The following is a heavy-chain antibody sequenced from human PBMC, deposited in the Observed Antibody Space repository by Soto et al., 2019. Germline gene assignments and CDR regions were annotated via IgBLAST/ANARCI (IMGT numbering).Heavy chain of an antibody. CDR2: INPNSGGT. D-gene: IGHD3-22*01. J-gene: IGHJ5*02. Sequence: ASVKVSCKASGYTFTGYYMHWVRQAPGQGLEWMGWINPNSGGTNYAQKFQGRVTMTRDTSISTAYMELSRLRSDDTAVYYCARGGITMIVVGENWFDPWGQGTLVTVSS. CDR1: GYTFTGYY. CDR3: ARGGITMIVVGENWFDP. V-gene: IGHV1-2*02.